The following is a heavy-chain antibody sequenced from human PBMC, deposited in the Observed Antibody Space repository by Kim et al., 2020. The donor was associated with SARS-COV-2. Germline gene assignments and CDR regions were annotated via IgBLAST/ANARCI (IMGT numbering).Heavy chain of an antibody. D-gene: IGHD5-12*01. CDR2: INHSGTT. J-gene: IGHJ4*01. CDR3: ARGLASGYDQKVYFDY. CDR1: GGSFSGYY. V-gene: IGHV4-34*01. Sequence: SETLSHTCAVYGGSFSGYYWTWIRQPPGEGLEWIGEINHSGTTYYTPSLKSRVTISVDTSKNQFSLKLSSVTAADTAVYYCARGLASGYDQKVYFDYWG.